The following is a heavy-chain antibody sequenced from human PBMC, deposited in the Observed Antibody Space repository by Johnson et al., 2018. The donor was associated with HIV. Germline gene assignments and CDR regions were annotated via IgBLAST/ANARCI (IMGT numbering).Heavy chain of an antibody. CDR3: ARPITRVAADI. CDR1: GFTFSTTW. J-gene: IGHJ3*02. Sequence: EKLVESGGGLVQPGGSLRLSCVASGFTFSTTWMNWVRQAPGKGLAWVANIKEDGRQKYYVDSVRGRFTISRDNAKSSLYLQMTSLRAEDTAVYYCARPITRVAADIWGQGTMVTVSS. CDR2: IKEDGRQK. V-gene: IGHV3-7*05. D-gene: IGHD2-15*01.